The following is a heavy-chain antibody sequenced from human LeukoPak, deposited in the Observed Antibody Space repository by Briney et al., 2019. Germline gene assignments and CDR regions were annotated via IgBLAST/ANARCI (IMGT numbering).Heavy chain of an antibody. CDR3: ARAGIAVAAPDY. D-gene: IGHD6-19*01. CDR1: DGSISSYY. Sequence: SETLSLTCTVSDGSISSYYWSWIRQPPGKGLEWIGYIYYSGSTNYNPSLKSRDTISVDTSKNQFSLKLSSVTAADTAVYYCARAGIAVAAPDYWGQGTLVTVSS. J-gene: IGHJ4*02. CDR2: IYYSGST. V-gene: IGHV4-59*01.